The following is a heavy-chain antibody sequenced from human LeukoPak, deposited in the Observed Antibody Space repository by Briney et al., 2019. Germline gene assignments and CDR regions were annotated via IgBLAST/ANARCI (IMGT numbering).Heavy chain of an antibody. CDR1: GFTFSSFE. Sequence: PGGSLRLSCAASGFTFSSFEMNWVRQAPGKGLEWVSYISSSGITIYYADSVRGRFTISRDNAKNSLYLQMNSLRAEDTAVYYCARETYCTSTNCPIGDYFDYWGQGTLVTVSS. J-gene: IGHJ4*02. CDR2: ISSSGITI. D-gene: IGHD2-2*01. CDR3: ARETYCTSTNCPIGDYFDY. V-gene: IGHV3-48*03.